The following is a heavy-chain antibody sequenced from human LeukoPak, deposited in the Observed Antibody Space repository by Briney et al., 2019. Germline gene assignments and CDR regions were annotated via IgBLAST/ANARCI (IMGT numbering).Heavy chain of an antibody. V-gene: IGHV3-30*03. Sequence: GGSLRLSCAASGFTFSSYGMHWVRQAPGKGLEWVAVVSYDGSNKYYADSVKGRFAISRDNSKNTLYLQMNSLRAEDTAVYYCAREKWLRELWYYFDYWGQGTLVTVSS. J-gene: IGHJ4*02. CDR3: AREKWLRELWYYFDY. D-gene: IGHD5-12*01. CDR2: VSYDGSNK. CDR1: GFTFSSYG.